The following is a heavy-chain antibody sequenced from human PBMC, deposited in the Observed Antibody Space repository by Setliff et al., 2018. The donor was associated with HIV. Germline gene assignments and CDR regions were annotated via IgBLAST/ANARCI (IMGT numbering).Heavy chain of an antibody. Sequence: SETLSLTCLVSGVSISGHFWGWIRQPPGKGLEWIGYIYSSGTTQYNPSVESRVTMSLDTSRDQFSLNLRSVTAADTAVYFCARLIHTGLLYFDFWGLGTLVTVSS. V-gene: IGHV4-4*09. CDR1: GVSISGHF. J-gene: IGHJ4*02. D-gene: IGHD2-8*02. CDR3: ARLIHTGLLYFDF. CDR2: IYSSGTT.